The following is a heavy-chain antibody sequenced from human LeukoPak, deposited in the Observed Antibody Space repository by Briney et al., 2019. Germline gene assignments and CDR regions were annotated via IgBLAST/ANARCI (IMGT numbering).Heavy chain of an antibody. CDR2: IRHDGSYK. CDR3: AKSPWNGKFRAYFDY. Sequence: PGGSLRLSCVMSGFTFTSYGVHWVRQAPGNGLEWVAFIRHDGSYKDYADSVKGRFTISRDNSKNTLYLQMDSLRAEDTAVYYCAKSPWNGKFRAYFDYWGQGTLVTVSS. CDR1: GFTFTSYG. J-gene: IGHJ4*02. D-gene: IGHD1-1*01. V-gene: IGHV3-30*02.